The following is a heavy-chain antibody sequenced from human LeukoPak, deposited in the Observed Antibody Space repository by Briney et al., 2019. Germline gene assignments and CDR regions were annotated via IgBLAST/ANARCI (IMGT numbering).Heavy chain of an antibody. CDR2: IKIKTDGETT. CDR1: GFIFGNAW. Sequence: GGSLRLSCAASGFIFGNAWMNWVRQAPGKGLEWVARIKIKTDGETTEYAAPVKGRFSISRDDSKNMLYLQMNSLKTEDTAVYYCITPLPYSAQGGQGTLVTVSS. J-gene: IGHJ4*02. V-gene: IGHV3-15*07. CDR3: ITPLPYSAQ. D-gene: IGHD2-21*01.